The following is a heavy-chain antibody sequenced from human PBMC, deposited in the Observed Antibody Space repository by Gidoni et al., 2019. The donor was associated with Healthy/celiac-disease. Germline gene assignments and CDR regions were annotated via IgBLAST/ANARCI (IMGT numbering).Heavy chain of an antibody. V-gene: IGHV3-23*01. J-gene: IGHJ4*02. CDR1: GFTFSSYA. CDR2: ISGSGGST. CDR3: AKDQRDGDYFDY. Sequence: EVQLLESGGGLVQPGGSLGLSCAASGFTFSSYAMSWVRPAPGKGLEWVSAISGSGGSTYYADSVKGRFTISRDNSKNTLYLQMNSLRAEDTAVYYCAKDQRDGDYFDYWGQGTLVTVSS. D-gene: IGHD4-17*01.